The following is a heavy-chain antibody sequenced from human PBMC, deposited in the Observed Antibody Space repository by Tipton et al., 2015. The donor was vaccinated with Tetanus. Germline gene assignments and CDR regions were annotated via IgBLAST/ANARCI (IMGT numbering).Heavy chain of an antibody. D-gene: IGHD6-13*01. CDR1: GFTFSDYS. V-gene: IGHV3-48*02. J-gene: IGHJ6*02. CDR3: ARDRGSYIASAGYGMDV. Sequence: SLRLSCVGSGFTFSDYSINWVRQAPGRGLEWVTFISGSGGHIYYADSVKGRFTVSRDNAKNSVYLQMSSLRDDDTAIYYCARDRGSYIASAGYGMDVWGQGTPVTASS. CDR2: ISGSGGHI.